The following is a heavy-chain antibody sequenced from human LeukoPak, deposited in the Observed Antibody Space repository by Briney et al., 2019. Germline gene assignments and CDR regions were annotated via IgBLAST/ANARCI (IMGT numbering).Heavy chain of an antibody. CDR3: ARDRFGDYVFDS. D-gene: IGHD4-17*01. CDR1: GFTFTTCS. Sequence: GGSLRLSCAASGFTFTTCSMNWVRQAPGKGLEWVSSISSSISYIDYADSVKGRFTISRDNAKNSLYLQMNSLRAEDTAVYYCARDRFGDYVFDSWGQGTLVTVSS. J-gene: IGHJ4*02. CDR2: ISSSISYI. V-gene: IGHV3-21*01.